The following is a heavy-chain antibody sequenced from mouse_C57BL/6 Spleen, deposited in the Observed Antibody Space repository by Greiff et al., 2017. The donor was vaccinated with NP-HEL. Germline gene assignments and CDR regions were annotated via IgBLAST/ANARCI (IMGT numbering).Heavy chain of an antibody. CDR2: INPNNGGT. J-gene: IGHJ2*01. D-gene: IGHD1-1*01. CDR3: ARRDLSTTVFDY. CDR1: GYTFTDYN. V-gene: IGHV1-18*01. Sequence: EVQLQQSGPELVKPGASVKIPCKASGYTFTDYNMDWVKQSHGKSLEWIGDINPNNGGTIYNQKFKGKATLTVDKSSSTAYMELRSLTSEDTAVYYCARRDLSTTVFDYWGQGTTRTVSS.